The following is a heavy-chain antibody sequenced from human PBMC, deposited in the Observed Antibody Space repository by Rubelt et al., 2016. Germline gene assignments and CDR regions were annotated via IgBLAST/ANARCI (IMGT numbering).Heavy chain of an antibody. CDR3: ARALDSSGYYSTYYYYGMDV. D-gene: IGHD3-22*01. J-gene: IGHJ6*02. Sequence: VSVIYSGGSTYYADSMKGRFTISRHNSKNTLYLQMNSLRAEDTAVYYCARALDSSGYYSTYYYYGMDVWGQGTTVTVSS. CDR2: IYSGGST. V-gene: IGHV3-53*04.